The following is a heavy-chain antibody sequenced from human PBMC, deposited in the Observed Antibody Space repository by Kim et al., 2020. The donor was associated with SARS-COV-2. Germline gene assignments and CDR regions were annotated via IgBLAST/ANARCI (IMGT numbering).Heavy chain of an antibody. D-gene: IGHD2-2*01. Sequence: GGSLRLSCAASGFTFSSYSMNWVRQAPGKGLEWVSSISSSSSYIYYADSVKGRFTISRDNAKNSLYLQMNSLRAEDTAVYYCAREDVVEPYYYYYGMDVWGQGTTVTVSS. CDR2: ISSSSSYI. CDR3: AREDVVEPYYYYYGMDV. V-gene: IGHV3-21*01. CDR1: GFTFSSYS. J-gene: IGHJ6*02.